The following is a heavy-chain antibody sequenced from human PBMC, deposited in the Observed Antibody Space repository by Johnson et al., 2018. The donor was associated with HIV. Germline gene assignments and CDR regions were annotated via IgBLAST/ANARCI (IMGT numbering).Heavy chain of an antibody. V-gene: IGHV3-11*04. D-gene: IGHD3-22*01. CDR1: GFTFSDYY. CDR3: ARGRDSSGFNDAFDI. CDR2: ISSSGSTI. J-gene: IGHJ3*02. Sequence: QVQLVESGGGVVQPGRSMRLSCAASGFTFSDYYMSWIRQAPGKGLEWVSYISSSGSTIYYADSVKGRFTISRDNAKNSLYLQMNSLRAGDTAVYYCARGRDSSGFNDAFDIWGQGTMVTVSS.